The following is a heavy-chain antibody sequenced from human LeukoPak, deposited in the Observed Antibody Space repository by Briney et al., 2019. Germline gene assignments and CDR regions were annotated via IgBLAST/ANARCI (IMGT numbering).Heavy chain of an antibody. Sequence: ASVKVSCKASGYTFTSYGISWVGQAPGQGLEWMGWISAYNGNTNYAQKLQGRVTMTTDTSTSTAYMELRSLRSDDTAVYYCARERSDYIWGSYRFLEHYFDYWGQGTLVTVSS. CDR3: ARERSDYIWGSYRFLEHYFDY. V-gene: IGHV1-18*01. CDR1: GYTFTSYG. CDR2: ISAYNGNT. D-gene: IGHD3-16*02. J-gene: IGHJ4*02.